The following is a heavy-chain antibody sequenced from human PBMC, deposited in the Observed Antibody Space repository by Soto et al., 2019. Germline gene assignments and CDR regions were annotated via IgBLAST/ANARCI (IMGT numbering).Heavy chain of an antibody. CDR1: GYDFSSYA. J-gene: IGHJ6*02. D-gene: IGHD1-26*01. CDR2: INIGSGNT. CDR3: ARYAGDCSYRLIYDSYIGWDV. Sequence: QVQLVQSGAEEKQPGASVRLSCKASGYDFSSYAMHWVRQAPGQRLEWMGWINIGSGNTEYSQNFQDRITITRDTSSSTDYREQNSLQSEVTAVSYCARYAGDCSYRLIYDSYIGWDVWGQGTMVTVSS. V-gene: IGHV1-3*04.